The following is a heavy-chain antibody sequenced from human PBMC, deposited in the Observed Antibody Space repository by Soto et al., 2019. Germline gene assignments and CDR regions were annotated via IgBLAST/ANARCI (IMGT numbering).Heavy chain of an antibody. CDR2: STWNSGNI. CDR3: AKDMRQYSSGWTYFEY. CDR1: GFTFDDYA. J-gene: IGHJ4*02. D-gene: IGHD6-19*01. Sequence: PGGSLRLSCTASGFTFDDYAMHWVRQGPGKGPEGVSGSTWNSGNIGYADSVNGRFNISRDNAKNSLYLQMNSLRAEDTAFYYCAKDMRQYSSGWTYFEYWGQGTLVTVSS. V-gene: IGHV3-9*01.